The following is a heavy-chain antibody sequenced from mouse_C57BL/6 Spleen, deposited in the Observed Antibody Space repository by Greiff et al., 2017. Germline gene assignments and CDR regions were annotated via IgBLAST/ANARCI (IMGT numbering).Heavy chain of an antibody. D-gene: IGHD1-1*01. CDR3: ARDGDYYGSGGYWYFDV. CDR1: GFTFSDYY. Sequence: EVKLVESEGGLVQPGSSMKLSCTASGFTFSDYYMAWVRQVPEKGLEWVANINYDGSSTYYLDSLKSRFIISRDNAKNILYLQMSSLKSEDTATYYCARDGDYYGSGGYWYFDVWGTGTTVTVSS. CDR2: INYDGSST. J-gene: IGHJ1*03. V-gene: IGHV5-16*01.